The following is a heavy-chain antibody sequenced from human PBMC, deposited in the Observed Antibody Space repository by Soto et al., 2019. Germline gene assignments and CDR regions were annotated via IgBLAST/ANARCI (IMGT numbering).Heavy chain of an antibody. V-gene: IGHV3-30*18. D-gene: IGHD3-10*01. CDR1: GFTFSSYG. Sequence: QVQLVESGGGVVQSGMSLRLSCAASGFTFSSYGMHWVRQAPGKRLEWVAVISYDGSNKYYADSVKGRFTISRDSSKNTLYLEMNSLRPEDTAVYYCAKGEYYYGAGSPYYGMDVWGQGTTVTFSS. J-gene: IGHJ6*02. CDR2: ISYDGSNK. CDR3: AKGEYYYGAGSPYYGMDV.